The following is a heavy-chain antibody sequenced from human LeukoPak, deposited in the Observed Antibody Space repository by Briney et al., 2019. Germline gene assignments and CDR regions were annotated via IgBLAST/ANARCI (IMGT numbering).Heavy chain of an antibody. J-gene: IGHJ4*02. D-gene: IGHD1/OR15-1a*01. CDR1: GFTFSGFY. Sequence: GGSLRLSCAASGFTFSGFYMTWISQAPGRGLEWISYISTTGSDISYADSVKGRFTISRDNVKNSLYLQMNSLTAEDTAVYYCAKTARTLDYWGQGTLVTVSS. CDR3: AKTARTLDY. V-gene: IGHV3-11*01. CDR2: ISTTGSDI.